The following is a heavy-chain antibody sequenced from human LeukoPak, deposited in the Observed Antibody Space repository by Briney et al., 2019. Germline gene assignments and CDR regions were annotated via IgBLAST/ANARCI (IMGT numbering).Heavy chain of an antibody. Sequence: GESLKISCEASGYKFSSYWIGWVRQMPGKGLEWMGIIYPGDSDTTYSPSFKGQVTISVDKSISTAYLQWSSLQASDTAMYYCARHDYDSNGHYFNDYWGQGTLVTVSS. CDR1: GYKFSSYW. CDR3: ARHDYDSNGHYFNDY. J-gene: IGHJ4*02. CDR2: IYPGDSDT. D-gene: IGHD3-22*01. V-gene: IGHV5-51*01.